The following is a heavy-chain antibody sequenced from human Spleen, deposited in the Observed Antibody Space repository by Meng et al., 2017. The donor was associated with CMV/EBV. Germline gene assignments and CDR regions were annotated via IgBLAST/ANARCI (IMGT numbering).Heavy chain of an antibody. CDR2: IYYSGST. CDR1: GGSISSGDSY. D-gene: IGHD3-10*01. Sequence: QVQLQEAGPGLVKPSQTLSLTCSVSGGSISSGDSYWSWIRQPPGKGLEWIGYIYYSGSTNYNPSLKSRVTMSVDTSKNQFSLKLSSVTAADTAVYYCAREVWFGEPPDYWGQGTLVTVSS. V-gene: IGHV4-30-4*01. J-gene: IGHJ4*02. CDR3: AREVWFGEPPDY.